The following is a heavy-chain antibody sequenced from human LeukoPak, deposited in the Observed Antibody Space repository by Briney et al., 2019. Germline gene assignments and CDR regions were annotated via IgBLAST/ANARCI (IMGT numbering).Heavy chain of an antibody. V-gene: IGHV3-7*05. CDR3: ARDESGDSYGLY. CDR2: IKQDGSQK. Sequence: GGSLGLSCAASGFTFSSYWMNWVRQAPGKGLEWVANIKQDGSQKYYVDSVKGRFTISRDNAKNSLYLQLNSLRAEDTAVYYCARDESGDSYGLYWGQGTLVTVSS. D-gene: IGHD5-18*01. J-gene: IGHJ4*02. CDR1: GFTFSSYW.